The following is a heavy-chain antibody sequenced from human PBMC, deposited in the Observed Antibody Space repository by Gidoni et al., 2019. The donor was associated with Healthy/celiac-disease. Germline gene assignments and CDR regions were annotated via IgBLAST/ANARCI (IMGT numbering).Heavy chain of an antibody. CDR1: VFTFSSYA. J-gene: IGHJ4*02. V-gene: IGHV3-30*04. CDR3: ARESGGVIALFDY. D-gene: IGHD3-16*02. CDR2: ISYDGRNK. Sequence: QVQLVESGGGVVQPGRSLRLSCAASVFTFSSYAMHWVRQAPGKGLEVVAVISYDGRNKYYADSVKGRFTISRDNSKNTLYLQMNSLRAEDTAVYYCARESGGVIALFDYWGQGTLVTVSS.